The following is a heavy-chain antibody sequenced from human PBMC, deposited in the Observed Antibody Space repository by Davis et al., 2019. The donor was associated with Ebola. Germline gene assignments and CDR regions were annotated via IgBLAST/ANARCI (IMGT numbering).Heavy chain of an antibody. CDR1: GFAVTSNF. CDR3: ARGYYYESSGYRT. CDR2: NYIRNDT. V-gene: IGHV3-53*01. D-gene: IGHD3-22*01. Sequence: PGGSLRLSCAVSGFAVTSNFMTWVRQAPGKGLEWVSANYIRNDTYYADSVKGRFTISRDNSKKALYLQMTSLRAEDTAVYYCARGYYYESSGYRTWGQGTLVTVSS. J-gene: IGHJ5*02.